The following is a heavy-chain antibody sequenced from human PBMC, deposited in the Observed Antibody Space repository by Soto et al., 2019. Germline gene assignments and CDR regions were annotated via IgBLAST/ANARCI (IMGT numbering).Heavy chain of an antibody. J-gene: IGHJ6*02. CDR3: ARSPFGVALGMDV. V-gene: IGHV3-11*06. D-gene: IGHD3-3*01. Sequence: PGGSLRLSCAASGFTFSDYYMSWIRQAPGKGLEWVSYISSSSSYTNYADSVKGRFTISRDNAKNSLYLQMNSLRAEDTAVYYCARSPFGVALGMDVWGQGTTVTVSS. CDR2: ISSSSSYT. CDR1: GFTFSDYY.